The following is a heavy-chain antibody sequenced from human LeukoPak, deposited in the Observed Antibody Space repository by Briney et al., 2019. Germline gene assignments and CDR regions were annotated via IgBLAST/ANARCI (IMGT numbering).Heavy chain of an antibody. CDR1: GFTFGSFT. D-gene: IGHD4-11*01. V-gene: IGHV3-23*01. Sequence: GGSLRLSCAVSGFTFGSFTMSWVRQAPGKGLEWVSTIIGSGGNTFYADSVKGRFTISRDNSKNTLSLQLTSLRAEDTGIYFCARDGGHPLTSYYRAYWGQGTLVTVSS. CDR3: ARDGGHPLTSYYRAY. J-gene: IGHJ4*02. CDR2: IIGSGGNT.